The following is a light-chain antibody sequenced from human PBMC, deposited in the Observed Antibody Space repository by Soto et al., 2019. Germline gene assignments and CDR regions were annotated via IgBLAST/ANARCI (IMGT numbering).Light chain of an antibody. Sequence: EIVLTQSPGALSLSPGERGTLSCRGSQSVISSYLAWYQQKPGQAPRFLIYGASSRATGIPDRFSGSGSGTEFTLTINSLQAEDCAVYYCQQYYNWPRTFGQGTRLEIK. CDR1: QSVISSY. V-gene: IGKV3-20*01. CDR2: GAS. J-gene: IGKJ5*01. CDR3: QQYYNWPRT.